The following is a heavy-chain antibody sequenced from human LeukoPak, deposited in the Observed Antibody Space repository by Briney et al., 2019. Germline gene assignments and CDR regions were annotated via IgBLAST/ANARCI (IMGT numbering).Heavy chain of an antibody. CDR1: GYTFTSYD. D-gene: IGHD1-1*01. CDR2: MNPNSGNT. Sequence: GASVNVSCKASGYTFTSYDINWVRQATGQGLEWMGWMNPNSGNTGYAQKFQGRVTMTRNTSISTAYMELSSLRSEDTAVYYCARAGRRVPSRWFDPWGQGTLVTVSS. CDR3: ARAGRRVPSRWFDP. V-gene: IGHV1-8*01. J-gene: IGHJ5*02.